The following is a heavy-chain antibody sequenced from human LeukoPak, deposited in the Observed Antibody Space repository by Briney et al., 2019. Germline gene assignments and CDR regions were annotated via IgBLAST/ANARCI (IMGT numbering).Heavy chain of an antibody. CDR2: IYYSGST. CDR1: GGSISSSSYY. CDR3: ARLSSYFDY. D-gene: IGHD2-2*01. Sequence: SETLSLTCTVSGGSISSSSYYWGWIRQPPGKGLEWIGSIYYSGSTYYNPSLKSRVTISVDTSKNQFSLKLSSVTAADTAVYYCARLSSYFDYWGQGTLVTISS. V-gene: IGHV4-39*07. J-gene: IGHJ4*02.